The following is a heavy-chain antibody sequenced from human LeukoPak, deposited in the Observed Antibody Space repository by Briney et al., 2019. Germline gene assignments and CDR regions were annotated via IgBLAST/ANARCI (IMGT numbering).Heavy chain of an antibody. CDR2: IKQDGSEK. CDR3: ARSYSSSGGDWFDP. CDR1: GFTFSSYG. D-gene: IGHD6-6*01. Sequence: QPGGSLRLSCAASGFTFSSYGMSWVRQAPGKGLEWVANIKQDGSEKYYVDSVKGRFTISRDNAKNSLYLQMNSLRAEDTAVYYCARSYSSSGGDWFDPWGQGTLVTVSS. J-gene: IGHJ5*02. V-gene: IGHV3-7*01.